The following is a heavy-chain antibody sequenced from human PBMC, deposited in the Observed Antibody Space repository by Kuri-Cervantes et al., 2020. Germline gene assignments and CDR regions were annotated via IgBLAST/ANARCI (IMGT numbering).Heavy chain of an antibody. CDR3: ARGDYGGNLGLDYFDY. CDR1: GYTFTSYA. D-gene: IGHD4-23*01. Sequence: ASVKVSCKASGYTFTSYAMHWVRQAPGQRLEWMGWSNAGNGNTKYSQEFQGRVTITRDTSASTAYMELSSLRSEDTAVYYCARGDYGGNLGLDYFDYWGQGTLVTVSS. J-gene: IGHJ4*02. V-gene: IGHV1-3*02. CDR2: SNAGNGNT.